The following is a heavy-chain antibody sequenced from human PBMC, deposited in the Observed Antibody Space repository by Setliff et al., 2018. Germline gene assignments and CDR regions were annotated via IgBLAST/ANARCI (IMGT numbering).Heavy chain of an antibody. D-gene: IGHD2-2*01. V-gene: IGHV4-30-4*01. CDR2: ISHGVST. J-gene: IGHJ4*02. Sequence: SETLSLTCTVSGASVTSFDYYWSWIRQPPGKGLEYIGHISHGVSTSYSPSLKSRLSISADTSKNQPSLKLTSVTAADTAVYYCARTHCTTTSCFYFHYWGQGTVVTVSS. CDR3: ARTHCTTTSCFYFHY. CDR1: GASVTSFDYY.